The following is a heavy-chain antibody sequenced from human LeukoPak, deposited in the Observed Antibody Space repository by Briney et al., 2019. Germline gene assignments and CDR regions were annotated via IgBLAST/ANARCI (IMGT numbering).Heavy chain of an antibody. CDR1: GYTFTRYY. CDR3: VSDPPNHYGSGSYYNPSSGMDV. Sequence: ASVTVSCKSSGYTFTRYYMHWVRQAPAQGLEWMGLINLNSGGTNYAQKSQGRVTMTRDTTISPAYMELNRLRSDDTAADYCVSDPPNHYGSGSYYNPSSGMDVWGEGTTVPVSS. J-gene: IGHJ6*04. V-gene: IGHV1-2*02. CDR2: INLNSGGT. D-gene: IGHD3-10*01.